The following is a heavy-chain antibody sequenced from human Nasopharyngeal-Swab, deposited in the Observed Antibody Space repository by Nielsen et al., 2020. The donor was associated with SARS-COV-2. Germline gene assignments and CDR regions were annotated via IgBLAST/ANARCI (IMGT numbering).Heavy chain of an antibody. V-gene: IGHV4-39*01. Sequence: SETLSLTCAVYGGSVSNYYWGWIRQPPGKGLEWIGSIYYSGSTYYNPSLKSRVTISVDTSKNQFSLKLSSVTAADTAVYYCARHLPSTIFGVVIISNYFDYWGQGTLVTVSS. CDR2: IYYSGST. D-gene: IGHD3-3*01. CDR3: ARHLPSTIFGVVIISNYFDY. CDR1: GGSVSNYY. J-gene: IGHJ4*02.